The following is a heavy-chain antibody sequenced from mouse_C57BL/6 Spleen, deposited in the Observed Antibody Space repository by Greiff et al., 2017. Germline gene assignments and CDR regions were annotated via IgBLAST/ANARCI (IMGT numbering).Heavy chain of an antibody. V-gene: IGHV2-5*01. CDR2: IWRGGST. J-gene: IGHJ4*01. CDR1: GFSLTSYG. D-gene: IGHD2-1*01. CDR3: AKRRGYGNYEDAMDY. Sequence: QVQLKESGPGLVQPSQSLSITCTVSGFSLTSYGVHWVRQSPGKGLEWLGVIWRGGSTDYNAAFMSRLSITKDNSKSQVFFKMNSLQADDTAIYYCAKRRGYGNYEDAMDYWGQGTSVTVSS.